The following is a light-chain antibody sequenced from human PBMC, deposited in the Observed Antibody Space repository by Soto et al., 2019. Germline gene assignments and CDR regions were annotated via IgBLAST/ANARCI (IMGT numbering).Light chain of an antibody. J-gene: IGLJ2*01. CDR1: SSDISKYNY. Sequence: QSVLTQPPSASGSPGQSVTISCTGTSSDISKYNYVSWYQQHPGKAPKLLIYEVNKRPSEVPERFSGSKSANTASLTVSGLQAEDAADYYCSSYAGRNTVIFGGGTKLTVL. V-gene: IGLV2-8*01. CDR2: EVN. CDR3: SSYAGRNTVI.